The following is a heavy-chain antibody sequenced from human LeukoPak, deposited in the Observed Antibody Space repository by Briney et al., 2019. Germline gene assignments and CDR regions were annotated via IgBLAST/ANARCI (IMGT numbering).Heavy chain of an antibody. CDR3: ATDPAGIGSESY. D-gene: IGHD1-14*01. Sequence: GGSLRLSCAASGFTFSSYSMNWVRQAPGKGLEWVSSITSSSSYIYYADSVKGRFTISRDNAKNSLYLQMNSLRVEDTAVYYCATDPAGIGSESYWGQGTLVTVSS. J-gene: IGHJ4*02. CDR1: GFTFSSYS. CDR2: ITSSSSYI. V-gene: IGHV3-21*01.